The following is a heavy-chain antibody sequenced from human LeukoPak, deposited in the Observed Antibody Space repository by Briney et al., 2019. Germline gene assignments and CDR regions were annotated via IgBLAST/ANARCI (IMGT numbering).Heavy chain of an antibody. CDR2: IGTAGDT. CDR1: GFTFSSYD. CDR3: ARGYDSSGPFDY. Sequence: GGSLRLSCAACGFTFSSYDMRWVRQAPGKGLEWVSAIGTAGDTYYPGSVKGRFTISRENAKNSLYLQMNSLRAGDTAVYYCARGYDSSGPFDYWGQGTLVTVSS. D-gene: IGHD3-22*01. V-gene: IGHV3-13*01. J-gene: IGHJ4*02.